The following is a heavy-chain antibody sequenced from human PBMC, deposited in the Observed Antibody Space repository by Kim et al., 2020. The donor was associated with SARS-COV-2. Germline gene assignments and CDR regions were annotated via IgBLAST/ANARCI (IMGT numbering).Heavy chain of an antibody. J-gene: IGHJ2*01. Sequence: SETLSLTCTVSGGSISSSSYYWDWIRQPPGKGLEWIGSIYYSGSPYYNPSLKSRVTISVDTSKNQFSLILSSVTAADTAIYYCARNRKSEHWYFDLWGRGTLVTVSS. CDR1: GGSISSSSYY. V-gene: IGHV4-39*01. CDR3: ARNRKSEHWYFDL. CDR2: IYYSGSP.